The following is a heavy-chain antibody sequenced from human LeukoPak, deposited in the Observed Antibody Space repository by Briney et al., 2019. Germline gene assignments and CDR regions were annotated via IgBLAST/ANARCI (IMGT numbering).Heavy chain of an antibody. CDR3: ARRTGGYSLM. CDR1: GGSISSGGYY. CDR2: IYYSGST. J-gene: IGHJ4*02. Sequence: SETLSLTCTVSGGSISSGGYYWSWIRQHPGKGLEWIGYIYYSGSTYYNPSLKSRVTISVDTSKDQFSLKLRSVTATDTAVYYCARRTGGYSLMWGQGTLVTVSS. V-gene: IGHV4-31*03. D-gene: IGHD5-18*01.